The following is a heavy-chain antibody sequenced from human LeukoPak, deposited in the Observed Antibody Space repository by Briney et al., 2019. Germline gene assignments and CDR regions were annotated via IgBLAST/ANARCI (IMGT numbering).Heavy chain of an antibody. Sequence: PSETLSLTCTASGDSITSYNWHWIRQPPGKGLEWIGYFSYSGSTNYNPSLKSRVTISVDTSKNQFSLKLTSVTAADTAVYYCARRFDSWGQGTLVTVSS. J-gene: IGHJ4*02. CDR3: ARRFDS. CDR1: GDSITSYN. V-gene: IGHV4-59*08. CDR2: FSYSGST.